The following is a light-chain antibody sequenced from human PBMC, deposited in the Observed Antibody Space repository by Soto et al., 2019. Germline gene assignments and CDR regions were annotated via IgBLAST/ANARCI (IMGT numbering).Light chain of an antibody. J-gene: IGLJ1*01. CDR2: EVS. CDR3: SSYAGSNNYV. CDR1: SRDVGGYNY. Sequence: QSALTQPPSASGSPGQSVTISCTGTSRDVGGYNYVSWYQQHPGKAPKLMIYEVSKRPSGVPDRFSGSKSGNTAPLTVSGLQAEDEADYYCSSYAGSNNYVFGTGTKVTVL. V-gene: IGLV2-8*01.